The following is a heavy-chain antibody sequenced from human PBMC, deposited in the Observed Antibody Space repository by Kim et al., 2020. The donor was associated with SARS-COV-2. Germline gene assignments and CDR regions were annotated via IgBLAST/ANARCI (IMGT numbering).Heavy chain of an antibody. D-gene: IGHD2-2*01. Sequence: VKGRFTISRDNAKNSLYLQMNSLRAEDTAVYYCARYIVEPPGVYYYYMDVWGKGTTVTVSS. J-gene: IGHJ6*03. V-gene: IGHV3-48*03. CDR3: ARYIVEPPGVYYYYMDV.